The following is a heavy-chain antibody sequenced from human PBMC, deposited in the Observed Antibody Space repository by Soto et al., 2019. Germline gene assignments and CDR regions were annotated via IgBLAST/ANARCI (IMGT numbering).Heavy chain of an antibody. D-gene: IGHD3-22*01. CDR2: IYYAGTT. J-gene: IGHJ4*02. CDR3: ARLGGYYQALDS. V-gene: IGHV4-59*08. Sequence: QVQLQESGPGLVKPSETLSLNCTVSDGSISPYYWSWIRQPPGKGLEWIGYIYYAGTTTYNPSLKSRVXXXVXSSKNEVSLKLTSVTAADTAVYYCARLGGYYQALDSWGQGTVVTVSS. CDR1: DGSISPYY.